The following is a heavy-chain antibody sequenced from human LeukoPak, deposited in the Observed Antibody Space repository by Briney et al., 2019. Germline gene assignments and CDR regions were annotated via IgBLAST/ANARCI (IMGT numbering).Heavy chain of an antibody. CDR1: GFTVSTNY. V-gene: IGHV3-66*01. CDR3: ARVVRGLYQLFDF. Sequence: PGGSLRLSCAASGFTVSTNYMSWVRHPPGKGLEWVSIIYSGGTTYFADSVKGRFTLSRDTSKNTLYLQMNSLRAEDTAVYYCARVVRGLYQLFDFWGQGTLVTVSS. J-gene: IGHJ4*02. CDR2: IYSGGTT. D-gene: IGHD4-17*01.